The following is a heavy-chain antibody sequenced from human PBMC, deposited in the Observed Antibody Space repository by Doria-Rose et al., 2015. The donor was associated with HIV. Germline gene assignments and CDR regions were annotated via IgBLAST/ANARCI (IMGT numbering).Heavy chain of an antibody. Sequence: GPVLVKPTETLTLTCTVSGVSLSSPGMGVSWIRQPPGKALEWLANIFSYDDRSYKTSLKSRLTISRGTSKSQVVLTMNDMDPVDTATYYCARIKSSRWYHKYYFDFWGQGTLVIVSA. CDR1: GVSLSSPGMG. CDR2: IFSYDDR. J-gene: IGHJ4*02. V-gene: IGHV2-26*01. D-gene: IGHD6-13*01. CDR3: ARIKSSRWYHKYYFDF.